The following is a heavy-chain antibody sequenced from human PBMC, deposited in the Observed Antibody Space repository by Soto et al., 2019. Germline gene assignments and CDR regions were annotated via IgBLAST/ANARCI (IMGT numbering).Heavy chain of an antibody. V-gene: IGHV3-74*01. D-gene: IGHD1-7*01. CDR1: GFTFSSYW. Sequence: GGSLRLSCAASGFTFSSYWMHWVRQAPGKGLVWVSRINSDGSSTSYADSVKGRFTISRDNAKNTLYLQMNSLRAEDTAVYYCARVRYNWNYGRWFDPWGQGTLVTVSS. CDR2: INSDGSST. J-gene: IGHJ5*02. CDR3: ARVRYNWNYGRWFDP.